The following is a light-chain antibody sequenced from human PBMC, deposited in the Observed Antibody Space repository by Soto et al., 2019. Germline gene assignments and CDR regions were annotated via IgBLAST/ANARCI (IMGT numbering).Light chain of an antibody. V-gene: IGLV1-51*01. Sequence: QSALTQPPSVSAAPGQKVTISCSGRSSNIGNNYVSWYQQLPGTAPKLLIYDNNKRPSGIPDRFSGSKSGTSATLGITGLQTGDEADYYCGTWDSSLSTYVFGTGTKVTVL. CDR2: DNN. J-gene: IGLJ1*01. CDR3: GTWDSSLSTYV. CDR1: SSNIGNNY.